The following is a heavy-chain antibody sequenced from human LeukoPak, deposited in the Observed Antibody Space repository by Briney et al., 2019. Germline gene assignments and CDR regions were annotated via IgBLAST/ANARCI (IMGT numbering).Heavy chain of an antibody. D-gene: IGHD1-7*01. CDR1: GFTFSSYS. Sequence: PGGSLRLSCAASGFTFSSYSMNWVRQAPGKGLEWVSSISSSSSYIYYANSVKGRFTISRDNAKNSLYLQMNSLRAEDTAVYYCARDENYPPMEFDYWGQGTLVTVSS. CDR3: ARDENYPPMEFDY. V-gene: IGHV3-21*01. J-gene: IGHJ4*02. CDR2: ISSSSSYI.